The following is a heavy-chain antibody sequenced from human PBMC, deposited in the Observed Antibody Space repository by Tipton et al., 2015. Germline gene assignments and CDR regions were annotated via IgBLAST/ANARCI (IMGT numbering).Heavy chain of an antibody. CDR3: ARVDYGDYVHYFDY. CDR1: GGSFSGYY. J-gene: IGHJ4*02. CDR2: INHSGST. D-gene: IGHD4-17*01. V-gene: IGHV4-34*01. Sequence: TLSLTCAVYGGSFSGYYWSWIRQPPGKGLEWIGEINHSGSTNYNPSLKSRVTISVDTSKNQFSLKLSSVTAADTAVYYCARVDYGDYVHYFDYWGQGTLVTVSP.